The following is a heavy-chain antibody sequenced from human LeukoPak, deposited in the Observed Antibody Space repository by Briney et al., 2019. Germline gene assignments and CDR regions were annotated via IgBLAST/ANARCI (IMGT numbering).Heavy chain of an antibody. CDR1: GFTFSSYA. Sequence: GGSLRLSCAASGFTFSSYAMSWVRQAPGKGLEWVSAISGSGGSTYYADSVKGRFTISRDNSKNTLYLQMNSLRAEDTAVYYCAKPRRPYYYGSGSYYGHAFDIWGQGTMVTVSS. J-gene: IGHJ3*02. V-gene: IGHV3-23*01. D-gene: IGHD3-10*01. CDR2: ISGSGGST. CDR3: AKPRRPYYYGSGSYYGHAFDI.